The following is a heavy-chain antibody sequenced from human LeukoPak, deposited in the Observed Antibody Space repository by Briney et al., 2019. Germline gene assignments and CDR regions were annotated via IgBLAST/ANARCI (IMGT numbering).Heavy chain of an antibody. V-gene: IGHV4-34*01. CDR1: GGSLRGYY. CDR3: ARGGSGWPYYFDY. CDR2: INHSGST. Sequence: SETRYLTYAVYGGSLRGYYWSWIRQPPGKKLEWIGEINHSGSTNYNPSLKSRVTISVDTSKNQFSLKLSSVTAADTAVYYCARGGSGWPYYFDYWGQGALVTVSS. D-gene: IGHD6-19*01. J-gene: IGHJ4*02.